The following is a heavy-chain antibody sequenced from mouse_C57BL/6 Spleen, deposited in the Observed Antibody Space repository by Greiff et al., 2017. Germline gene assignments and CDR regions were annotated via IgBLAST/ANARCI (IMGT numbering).Heavy chain of an antibody. V-gene: IGHV1-50*01. CDR1: GYTFTSYW. Sequence: QVQLKQPGAELVKPGASVKLSCKASGYTFTSYWMQWVKQRPGQGLEWIGEIDPSDSYTNYNQKFKGKATLTVDTSSSTAYMQLSSLTSEDSAVYYCARGDYGSSYVPGDYWGQGTTLTVSS. CDR2: IDPSDSYT. CDR3: ARGDYGSSYVPGDY. D-gene: IGHD1-1*01. J-gene: IGHJ2*01.